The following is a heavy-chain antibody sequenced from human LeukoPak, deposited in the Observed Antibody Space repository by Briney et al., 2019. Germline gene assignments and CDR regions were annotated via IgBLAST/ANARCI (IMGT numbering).Heavy chain of an antibody. D-gene: IGHD6-19*01. V-gene: IGHV4-4*07. Sequence: PSETLSLTCTVSGGSISSYYWSWIRQPAGKGLEWIGRIYTSGSTNYNPSLNSRVTMSVDTSKNQFSLKLSSVTAADTAVHYCARVAYSSGWYEDWFDPRGQGTLVTVSS. CDR3: ARVAYSSGWYEDWFDP. J-gene: IGHJ5*02. CDR1: GGSISSYY. CDR2: IYTSGST.